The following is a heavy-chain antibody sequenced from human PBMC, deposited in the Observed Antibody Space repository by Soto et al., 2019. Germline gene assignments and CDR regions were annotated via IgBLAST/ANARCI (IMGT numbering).Heavy chain of an antibody. CDR1: GGSLRGSY. Sequence: QVHLQQWGAGLLKPSETLSLTCGVYGGSLRGSYWSWIRQPPGKALEWLGKVTHSGSTTFNPSLESRVGVSADASDTHLSLKLTSVTAADADVYDCARGHSAVYGLVPGYFVSGVEGILVTVSS. J-gene: IGHJ4*02. V-gene: IGHV4-34*02. CDR2: VTHSGST. D-gene: IGHD3-3*01. CDR3: ARGHSAVYGLVPGYFVS.